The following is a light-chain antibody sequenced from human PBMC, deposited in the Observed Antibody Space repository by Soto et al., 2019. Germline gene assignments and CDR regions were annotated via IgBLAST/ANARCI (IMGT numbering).Light chain of an antibody. Sequence: EIVLTQSPGTLSLSPGARATLSCRASQSVSSSFLAWYQQRPGQAPRLLIFGASYRATGTPDRFSGSGSGTGFTLTITRLEPEAFAVYYCQHYGDSPAEHTFGPGTNVDSK. J-gene: IGKJ3*01. CDR1: QSVSSSF. CDR2: GAS. CDR3: QHYGDSPAEHT. V-gene: IGKV3-20*01.